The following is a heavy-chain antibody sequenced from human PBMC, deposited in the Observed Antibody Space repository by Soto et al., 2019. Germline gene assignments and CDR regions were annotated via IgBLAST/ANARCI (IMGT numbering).Heavy chain of an antibody. V-gene: IGHV4-31*03. CDR3: ASSPVPYYFDY. D-gene: IGHD6-6*01. CDR2: IYYSGST. CDR1: GGSISSGAYY. Sequence: SETLSLTCTVSGGSISSGAYYWSWIRQHPGKGLEWIGYIYYSGSTYYNPSLKSRLTISVDTSKNQFSLKLNSVTAADTAVYYCASSPVPYYFDYWGQGTLVTVSS. J-gene: IGHJ4*02.